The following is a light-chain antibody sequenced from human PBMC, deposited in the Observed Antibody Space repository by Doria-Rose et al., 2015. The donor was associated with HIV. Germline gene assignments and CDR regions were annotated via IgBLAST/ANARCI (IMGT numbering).Light chain of an antibody. CDR2: KAS. J-gene: IGKJ4*01. CDR3: QQYNSYSRLT. Sequence: DIRVTQSPSTLSASVGDRVTITCRASQSISTWLAWYQQKPGKAPKLLIYKASSLESRVPSRFSGSGSGTEFTLTISSLQPDDFAAYYCQQYNSYSRLTFGGGTKVEIK. CDR1: QSISTW. V-gene: IGKV1-5*03.